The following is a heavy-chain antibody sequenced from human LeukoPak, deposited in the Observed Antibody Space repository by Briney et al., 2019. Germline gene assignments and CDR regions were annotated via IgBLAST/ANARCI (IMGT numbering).Heavy chain of an antibody. CDR3: AKARSDSSPSYYFDY. CDR2: IRYDGSNK. D-gene: IGHD2-21*01. J-gene: IGHJ4*02. Sequence: GGSLRLSCAASGFTFSSYGMHWVRQAPGKGLEWVAFIRYDGSNKYYADSVKGRFTISRDNSKNTLYLQMNSLRAEDTAVYYCAKARSDSSPSYYFDYWGQGTLVTVSS. CDR1: GFTFSSYG. V-gene: IGHV3-30*02.